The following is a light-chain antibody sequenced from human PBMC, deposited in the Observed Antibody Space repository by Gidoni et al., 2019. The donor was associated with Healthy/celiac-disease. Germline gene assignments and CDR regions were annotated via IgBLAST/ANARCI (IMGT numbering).Light chain of an antibody. V-gene: IGKV3-20*01. CDR1: QSVSSSY. J-gene: IGKJ2*01. CDR2: GAS. CDR3: QQYGSSYT. Sequence: EIVLTQSPGTLSLSPGESATLSCRASQSVSSSYLAWYQQKPGQAPRLLIYGASSSGSGTDFTLTISRLEPEEFAVYYCQQYGSSYTFGQGTKLEIK.